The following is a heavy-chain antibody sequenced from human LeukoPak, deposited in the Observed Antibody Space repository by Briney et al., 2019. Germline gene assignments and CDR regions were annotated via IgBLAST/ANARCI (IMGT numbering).Heavy chain of an antibody. Sequence: SETLSLTCAVYGGSFSGYYWSWIRQPPGKGLEWIGEINHSGSTNYNPSLKSRVTISVDTSKNQFSLKLSSVTAADTAVYYCAREGHIVVVTATQYYYYYYYMDVWGKGTTVTVSS. CDR3: AREGHIVVVTATQYYYYYYYMDV. CDR2: INHSGST. J-gene: IGHJ6*03. CDR1: GGSFSGYY. V-gene: IGHV4-34*01. D-gene: IGHD2-21*02.